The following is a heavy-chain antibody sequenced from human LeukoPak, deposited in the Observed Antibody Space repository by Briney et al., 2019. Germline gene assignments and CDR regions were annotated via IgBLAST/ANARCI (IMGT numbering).Heavy chain of an antibody. V-gene: IGHV1-69*13. CDR1: GGTFSSYA. CDR3: ARGNWNDVLGNFDY. CDR2: IIPIFGTA. D-gene: IGHD1-1*01. Sequence: ASVKVSCKASGGTFSSYAISWVRQAPGQGLEWMGGIIPIFGTANYAQKFQGRVTITADESTSTAYMELSSLRSEDTVVYYCARGNWNDVLGNFDYWGQGTLVTVSS. J-gene: IGHJ4*02.